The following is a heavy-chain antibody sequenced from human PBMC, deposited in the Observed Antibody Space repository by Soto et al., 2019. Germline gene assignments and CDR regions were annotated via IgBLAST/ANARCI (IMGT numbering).Heavy chain of an antibody. CDR3: ARDTITMLRGVIMPFDS. Sequence: EVQLAESGGGLVKPGGSLRLSCAASGFSISTYDMSWVRQAPGKGLEWVSSINSSGSKTYLADSVKGRFTISRDNAKNSLYLQMNSLRAEDTALYYCARDTITMLRGVIMPFDSWGQGTLVTVSS. CDR2: INSSGSKT. D-gene: IGHD3-10*01. CDR1: GFSISTYD. J-gene: IGHJ4*02. V-gene: IGHV3-21*02.